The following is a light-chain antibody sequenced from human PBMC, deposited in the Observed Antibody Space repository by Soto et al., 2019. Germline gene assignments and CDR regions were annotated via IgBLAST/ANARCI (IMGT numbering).Light chain of an antibody. V-gene: IGLV2-14*01. J-gene: IGLJ3*02. Sequence: QSALTQSASVSGSPGQSITISCTGTSSDVGGYNYVSWYQQHPGKAPKLMIYEVSNRPSGVSNRFSGSKSGNTASLTISGLQAEDEADYYCSSYTSSSRVFGGVTKLTVL. CDR1: SSDVGGYNY. CDR3: SSYTSSSRV. CDR2: EVS.